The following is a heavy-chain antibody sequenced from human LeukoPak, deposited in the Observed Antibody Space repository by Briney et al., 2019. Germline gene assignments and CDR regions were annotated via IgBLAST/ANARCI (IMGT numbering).Heavy chain of an antibody. CDR2: INHSGST. V-gene: IGHV4-34*01. CDR1: GGSFSGYY. D-gene: IGHD3-10*01. Sequence: SETLSLTCAVYGGSFSGYYWSWIRQPPGKGLEWIGEINHSGSTNYNPSLKSRVTISVDTSKNQFSLKLSSVTAADTAVYYCARHVPYYYGSGGYHDYWGQGTLVAVSS. CDR3: ARHVPYYYGSGGYHDY. J-gene: IGHJ4*02.